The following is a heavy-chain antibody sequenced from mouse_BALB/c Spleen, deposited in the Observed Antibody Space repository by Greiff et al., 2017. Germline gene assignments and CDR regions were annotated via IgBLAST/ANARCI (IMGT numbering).Heavy chain of an antibody. D-gene: IGHD3-1*01. V-gene: IGHV1S81*02. CDR1: GYTFTSYY. CDR2: INPSNGGT. J-gene: IGHJ2*01. CDR3: TRGSSGTGFDY. Sequence: QVQLKQPGAELVKPGASVKLSCKASGYTFTSYYMYWVKQRPGQGLEWIGGINPSNGGTNFNEKFKSKATLTVDKSSSTAYMQLSSLTSEDSAVYYCTRGSSGTGFDYWGQGTTLTVSS.